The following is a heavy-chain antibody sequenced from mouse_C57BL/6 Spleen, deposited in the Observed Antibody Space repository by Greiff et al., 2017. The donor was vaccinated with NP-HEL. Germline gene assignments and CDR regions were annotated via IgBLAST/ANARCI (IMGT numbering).Heavy chain of an antibody. CDR1: GFSLTSYG. CDR3: ARYYYGSSPWFAY. Sequence: QVQLQQSGPGLVQPSQSLSITCTVSGFSLTSYGVHWVRQSPGKGLEWLGVIWRGGSTDYNAAFMSRLSITKDNSKSQVFFKMNSLQADDTAIYYCARYYYGSSPWFAYWGQGTLVTVSA. V-gene: IGHV2-5*01. D-gene: IGHD1-1*01. J-gene: IGHJ3*01. CDR2: IWRGGST.